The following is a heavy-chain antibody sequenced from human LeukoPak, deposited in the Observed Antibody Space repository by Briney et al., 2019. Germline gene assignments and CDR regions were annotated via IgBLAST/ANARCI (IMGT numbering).Heavy chain of an antibody. CDR1: GYTFTNYG. D-gene: IGHD2-15*01. V-gene: IGHV1-18*04. J-gene: IGHJ4*02. Sequence: GASVKVSCKASGYTFTNYGFSWVRQAPGQGLEWMGWISAYNGDTNYPQKFQGRVTMTTDTSTSTAYMELRSLRSDDSAVYYCARNDCSGGSCYSDDYWGQGTQVTASS. CDR3: ARNDCSGGSCYSDDY. CDR2: ISAYNGDT.